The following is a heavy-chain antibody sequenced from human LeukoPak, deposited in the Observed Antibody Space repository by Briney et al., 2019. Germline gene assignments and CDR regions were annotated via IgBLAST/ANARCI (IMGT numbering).Heavy chain of an antibody. CDR3: ARILGYRDH. V-gene: IGHV3-48*03. D-gene: IGHD3-16*01. CDR1: GFTFSSYE. Sequence: GGSLRLSCAASGFTFSSYEMNWVRQAPGKGLEWVSYISSSGSTIYYADSVKGRFTTPRDNAKSSLYLQMNSLRAETTAVYNCARILGYRDHWGQGTLVTVSS. CDR2: ISSSGSTI. J-gene: IGHJ4*02.